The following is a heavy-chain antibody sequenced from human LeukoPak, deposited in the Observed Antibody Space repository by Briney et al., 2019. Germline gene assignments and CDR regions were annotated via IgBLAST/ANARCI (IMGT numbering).Heavy chain of an antibody. J-gene: IGHJ4*02. CDR3: ARGPSHYYYGSGSYYIYYFDY. CDR1: GGSLSGYY. Sequence: SETLSLTCAVYGGSLSGYYWSWIRQPPGKGLEWIGEINHSGSTNYNPSLKSRVTISVDTSKNQFSLKLSFVTAADTAVYYCARGPSHYYYGSGSYYIYYFDYWGQGTLVTVSS. CDR2: INHSGST. V-gene: IGHV4-34*01. D-gene: IGHD3-10*01.